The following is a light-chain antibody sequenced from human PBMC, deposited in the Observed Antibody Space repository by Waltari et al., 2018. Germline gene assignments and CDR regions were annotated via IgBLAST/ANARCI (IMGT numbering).Light chain of an antibody. J-gene: IGKJ2*01. V-gene: IGKV3-20*01. CDR1: QSVSSSY. Sequence: EIVLTQSPGTLSLSPGERATLPCRASQSVSSSYLAWYKQKPGQAPRLLIYGASSRATGIPDRFSGSGSGTDFTLTISRLEPEDFAVYYCQQYGSSPPNTFGQGTKLEIK. CDR3: QQYGSSPPNT. CDR2: GAS.